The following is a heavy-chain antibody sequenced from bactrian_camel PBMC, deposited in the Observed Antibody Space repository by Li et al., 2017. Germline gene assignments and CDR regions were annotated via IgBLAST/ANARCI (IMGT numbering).Heavy chain of an antibody. CDR2: IDADGSK. V-gene: IGHV3S53*01. J-gene: IGHJ6*01. Sequence: QVQLVESGGGSVESGGSLNLSCTASRFYYISNCMGWFRQAPGKSREAVAQIDADGSKLVGDSVKGRFTISRDNAENTVYLQMNSLEPEDTATYTCAADKGRPPPDGLSCLMSAFGYWGQGTQVTVS. CDR3: AADKGRPPPDGLSCLMSAFGY. D-gene: IGHD6*01. CDR1: RFYYISNC.